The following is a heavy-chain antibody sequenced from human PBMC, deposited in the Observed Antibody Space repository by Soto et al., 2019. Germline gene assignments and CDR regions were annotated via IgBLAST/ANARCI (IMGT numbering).Heavy chain of an antibody. CDR3: AREDESSGHAGTFQ. CDR1: GFSFSSYV. V-gene: IGHV3-30-3*01. CDR2: ISLDGSAK. J-gene: IGHJ1*01. D-gene: IGHD3-22*01. Sequence: GGSLRLSCTVSGFSFSSYVMHWVRQAPGEGLEWVAGISLDGSAKHYADSVKGRFTISRDNSKNTLYLQMDSLTVEETIVYYCAREDESSGHAGTFQ.